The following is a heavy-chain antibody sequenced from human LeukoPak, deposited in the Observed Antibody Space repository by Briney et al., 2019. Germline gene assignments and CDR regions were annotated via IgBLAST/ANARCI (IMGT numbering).Heavy chain of an antibody. V-gene: IGHV5-51*01. CDR1: GYSFTSYW. D-gene: IGHD6-13*01. J-gene: IGHJ6*02. CDR2: IYPGDSDT. Sequence: GESLKISCKGSGYSFTSYWIGWVRQMPGKGLEWMGIIYPGDSDTRYSPSFQGQVTISADKSISTAYLQWSSLKASDTATYYCARTAAAEVYYYYGMDVWGQGTTVTVSS. CDR3: ARTAAAEVYYYYGMDV.